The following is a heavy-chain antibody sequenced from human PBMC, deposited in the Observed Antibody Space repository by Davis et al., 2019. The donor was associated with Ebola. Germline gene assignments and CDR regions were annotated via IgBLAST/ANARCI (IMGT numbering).Heavy chain of an antibody. Sequence: GESLKISCAASGFTFSDYYMSWIRQAPGKGLEWVSYISSSSSYTNYADSVKGRFTISRDDSKSIAYLQMNSLKTEDTAMYYCTRSYDSSGYYPGYFQHWGQGTLVTVSS. J-gene: IGHJ1*01. CDR2: ISSSSSYT. D-gene: IGHD3-22*01. CDR3: TRSYDSSGYYPGYFQH. CDR1: GFTFSDYY. V-gene: IGHV3-11*03.